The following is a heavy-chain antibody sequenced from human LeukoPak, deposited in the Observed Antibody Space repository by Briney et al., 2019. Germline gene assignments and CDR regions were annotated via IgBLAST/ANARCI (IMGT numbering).Heavy chain of an antibody. J-gene: IGHJ4*02. CDR2: IWYDGSNK. V-gene: IGHV3-33*01. Sequence: PGGSLRLSCAASGFTFSSYGMHWVRQAPGKGLEWVAVIWYDGSNKYYADSVKGRFTISRDNSKNTLYLQMNSLRAEDTAVYYCARDLWETATGTDYWGQGTLVTVSS. CDR3: ARDLWETATGTDY. D-gene: IGHD5-24*01. CDR1: GFTFSSYG.